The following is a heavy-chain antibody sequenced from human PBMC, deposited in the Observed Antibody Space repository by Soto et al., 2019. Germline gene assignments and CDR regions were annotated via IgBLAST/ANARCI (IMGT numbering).Heavy chain of an antibody. CDR2: ISYDGSNK. Sequence: PGGSLRLSCAASGFTFSSYAMHWVRQAPGKGLEWVAVISYDGSNKYYADSVKGRFTISRDNSKNTLYLQMNSLRAEDTAVYYCARERSSVDYSNYFDYWGQGTLVTVSS. D-gene: IGHD4-4*01. V-gene: IGHV3-30-3*01. CDR1: GFTFSSYA. J-gene: IGHJ4*02. CDR3: ARERSSVDYSNYFDY.